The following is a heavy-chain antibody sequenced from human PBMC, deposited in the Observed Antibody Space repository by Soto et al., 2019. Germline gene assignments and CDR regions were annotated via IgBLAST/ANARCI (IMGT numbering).Heavy chain of an antibody. J-gene: IGHJ4*02. CDR1: GYTFTSYG. V-gene: IGHV1-18*04. Sequence: ASVKNFCKASGYTFTSYGISWVRQAPGQGLEWMGWISAYNGNTNYAQKLQGRVTMTTDTSTSTAYMELRSLRSDDTAVYYCAIDSDGLYDYDCSGYYYWGQGTLVTVSS. D-gene: IGHD3-22*01. CDR2: ISAYNGNT. CDR3: AIDSDGLYDYDCSGYYY.